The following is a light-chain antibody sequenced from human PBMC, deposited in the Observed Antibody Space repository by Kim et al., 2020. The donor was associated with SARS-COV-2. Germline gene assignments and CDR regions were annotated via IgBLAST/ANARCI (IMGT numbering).Light chain of an antibody. Sequence: DIQMTQSPSTLSASVGDRVTITCRASQSFSTWLAWYQQKPGKAPKVLIYDVSSLESGVPSRFSGSASGTEFTLTISSLQPDDFTTYCCQHYNSFPLNFGGGTKVDIK. CDR3: QHYNSFPLN. CDR1: QSFSTW. V-gene: IGKV1-5*01. J-gene: IGKJ4*01. CDR2: DVS.